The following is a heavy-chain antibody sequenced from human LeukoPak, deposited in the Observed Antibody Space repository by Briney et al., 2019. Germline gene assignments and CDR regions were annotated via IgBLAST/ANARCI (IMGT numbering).Heavy chain of an antibody. CDR3: AKSRTPYCGGDCYYFDH. J-gene: IGHJ4*02. V-gene: IGHV3-23*01. Sequence: GGSLRLSCAASGFSFSSFAMTWVRQAPGKGLEWVSGIIGTGGATYYADSVKGRFTISRDNSKNTLYVQMNSLRAEDTAVYYCAKSRTPYCGGDCYYFDHWGQGTLVTVSS. CDR1: GFSFSSFA. CDR2: IIGTGGAT. D-gene: IGHD2-21*02.